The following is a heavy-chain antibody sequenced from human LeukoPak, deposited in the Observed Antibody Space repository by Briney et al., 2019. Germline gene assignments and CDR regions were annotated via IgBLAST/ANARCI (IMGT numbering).Heavy chain of an antibody. CDR1: GYTFTDYC. V-gene: IGHV1-2*02. Sequence: ASVKVSCKTSGYTFTDYCIHWVRQAPGQGLEFMGWVNPHSGGTSYAAKFRGRVTLTRDTSTTTSYMDLSSLTSDDTAVYYCARDRSPLYNGNYAFWGQGTLVTVSS. J-gene: IGHJ4*02. CDR2: VNPHSGGT. CDR3: ARDRSPLYNGNYAF. D-gene: IGHD5-12*01.